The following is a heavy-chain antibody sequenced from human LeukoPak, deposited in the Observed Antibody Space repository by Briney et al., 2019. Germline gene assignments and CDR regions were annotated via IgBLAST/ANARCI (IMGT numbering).Heavy chain of an antibody. J-gene: IGHJ4*02. V-gene: IGHV3-21*01. Sequence: PGGSLRLSCAASGFTFSSFSMNWVRQAPGKGLEWVSSISGSSGSIYYADSLKGRFTVSRDNAKNSLYLQMSSLRAEDTAVYYCARGRYCGGDCYPNSPFDYWGQGTLVTVSS. D-gene: IGHD2-21*02. CDR1: GFTFSSFS. CDR2: ISGSSGSI. CDR3: ARGRYCGGDCYPNSPFDY.